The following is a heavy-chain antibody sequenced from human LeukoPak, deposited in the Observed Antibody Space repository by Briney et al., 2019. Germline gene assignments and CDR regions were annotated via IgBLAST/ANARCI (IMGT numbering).Heavy chain of an antibody. CDR1: GFTFTTYT. J-gene: IGHJ4*02. D-gene: IGHD3-9*01. V-gene: IGHV3-21*01. CDR3: AKSYDILTGPDY. Sequence: GGSLRPSCTASGFTFTTYTTSWVPHGPGKGLEWGSSITISISYIYYADSLKGRSTIYRDNSKNTLYLQMNSLRAEDTAVYYCAKSYDILTGPDYWGQGTLVTVSS. CDR2: ITISISYI.